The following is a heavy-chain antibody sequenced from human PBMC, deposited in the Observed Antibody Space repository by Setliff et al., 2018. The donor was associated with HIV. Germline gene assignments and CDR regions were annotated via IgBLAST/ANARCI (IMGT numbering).Heavy chain of an antibody. CDR1: IGSISSYY. V-gene: IGHV4-4*07. J-gene: IGHJ6*02. Sequence: SETLSLTCNVSIGSISSYYWNWIRQPAGTGLQWIGRISTSGNTNYNPSLKNRLTMSLDTSKQQFSLRLSSVTAADTAIYYCTRKLAPGHGMDVWGQGTTVTVSS. D-gene: IGHD3-3*02. CDR3: TRKLAPGHGMDV. CDR2: ISTSGNT.